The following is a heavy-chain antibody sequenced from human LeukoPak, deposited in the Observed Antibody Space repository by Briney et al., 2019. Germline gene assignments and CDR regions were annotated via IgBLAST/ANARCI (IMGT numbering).Heavy chain of an antibody. V-gene: IGHV3-11*05. J-gene: IGHJ4*02. Sequence: GGSLRLSCAASGFTFSDYYMSWIRQAPGKGLEWVSYISSSSSYTNYADSVKGRFTISRDNAKNSLYLQMNSLKTEDTAVYYCTRVVAGFGELLPWDYWGQGTLVTVSS. CDR3: TRVVAGFGELLPWDY. D-gene: IGHD3-10*01. CDR2: ISSSSSYT. CDR1: GFTFSDYY.